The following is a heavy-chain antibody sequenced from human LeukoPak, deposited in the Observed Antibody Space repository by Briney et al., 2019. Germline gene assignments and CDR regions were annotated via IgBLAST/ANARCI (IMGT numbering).Heavy chain of an antibody. CDR1: GCSIGQYC. J-gene: IGHJ4*02. CDR3: AREGLDGCFDY. CDR2: IHYSGST. D-gene: IGHD3-16*01. V-gene: IGHV4-59*01. Sequence: SETLSLTCPLSGCSIGQYCWDWRWQAPGRGLEWIGYIHYSGSTNHNSSLKSRVTLSVDTSRNQYSLKLSSVTAAGTALYYCAREGLDGCFDYWGQGTLVTVSS.